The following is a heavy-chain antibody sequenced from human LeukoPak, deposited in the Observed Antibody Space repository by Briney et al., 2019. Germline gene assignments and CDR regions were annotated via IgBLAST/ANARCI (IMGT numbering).Heavy chain of an antibody. CDR3: ARSYYDYVWGSYLPFDY. CDR1: GGSFSGYY. V-gene: IGHV4-34*01. CDR2: INHSGST. D-gene: IGHD3-16*02. Sequence: SETLSLTCAVYGGSFSGYYWSWIRQPPGKGLEWIGEINHSGSTNYNPSLKSRVTISVDTSKNQFSLKLSSVTAADTAVYYCARSYYDYVWGSYLPFDYWGQGTLVTLSS. J-gene: IGHJ4*02.